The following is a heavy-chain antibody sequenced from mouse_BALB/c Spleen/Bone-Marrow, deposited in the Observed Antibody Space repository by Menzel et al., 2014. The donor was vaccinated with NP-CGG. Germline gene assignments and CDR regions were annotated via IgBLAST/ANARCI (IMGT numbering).Heavy chain of an antibody. Sequence: VKLMESGAELAKPGASVKMSCKASGYTFXTYWMHWVKQRPGRGLEWIGYINPSTGYTEYIQKFKDKATLTADKSSSTAYMQLNSLTSEDSSVYYCVLITPVVSDYWGQGTTLTVSS. V-gene: IGHV1-7*01. CDR3: VLITPVVSDY. D-gene: IGHD1-1*01. CDR1: GYTFXTYW. CDR2: INPSTGYT. J-gene: IGHJ2*01.